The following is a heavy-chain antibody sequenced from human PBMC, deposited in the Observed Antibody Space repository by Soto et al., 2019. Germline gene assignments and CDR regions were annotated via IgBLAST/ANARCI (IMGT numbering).Heavy chain of an antibody. CDR2: IFHSGST. D-gene: IGHD3-10*01. J-gene: IGHJ6*02. CDR1: VGSINSGDYY. V-gene: IGHV4-30-4*01. Sequence: SETLSLTCTVSVGSINSGDYYWTWVRQPPGKGLEWIGNIFHSGSTYYTPSLQSRLTISLDTSKNHFSLKLSSVTPADAAVYYCARDRYYGSGTYYNFYSGMDVWGQGTTVTVSS. CDR3: ARDRYYGSGTYYNFYSGMDV.